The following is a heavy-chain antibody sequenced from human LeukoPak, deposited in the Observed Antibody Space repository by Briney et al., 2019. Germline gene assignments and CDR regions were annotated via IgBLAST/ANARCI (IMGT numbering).Heavy chain of an antibody. Sequence: GGFLRLSCAASGFTFSSYAMSWVRQAPGKGLEWVSAISGSGGSTYYADSVKGRFTISRDNSKNTLYLQMNSLRAEDTAVYYCAKDRRVGSRPGSPGYYFDYWGQGTLVTVSS. V-gene: IGHV3-23*01. CDR3: AKDRRVGSRPGSPGYYFDY. J-gene: IGHJ4*02. CDR2: ISGSGGST. CDR1: GFTFSSYA. D-gene: IGHD1-26*01.